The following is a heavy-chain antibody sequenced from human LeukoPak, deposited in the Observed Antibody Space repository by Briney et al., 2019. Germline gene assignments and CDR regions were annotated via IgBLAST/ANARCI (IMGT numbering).Heavy chain of an antibody. CDR1: GGSISSGGYY. Sequence: PSETLSLTCTVSGGSISSGGYYWGWIRQPPGKGLEWIGSIYHSGSTYYNPSLKSRVTISVDTSKNQFSLKLSSVTAADTAVYYCAGLYGSGRFRDYWGQGTLVTVSS. CDR2: IYHSGST. V-gene: IGHV4-39*07. J-gene: IGHJ4*02. D-gene: IGHD3-10*01. CDR3: AGLYGSGRFRDY.